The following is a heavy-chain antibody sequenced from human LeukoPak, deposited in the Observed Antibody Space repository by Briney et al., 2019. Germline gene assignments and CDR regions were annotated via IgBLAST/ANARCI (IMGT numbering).Heavy chain of an antibody. CDR2: INHSGST. Sequence: SETLSLTCAVYGGSFSGYYWSWIRQPPGKGLEWIGEINHSGSTNYNPSLKSRVTISVDTSKNQFSLKLSSVTAADTAVYYCARGQRYYYDSSGYQYYFDYWGQGTLVTVSS. CDR1: GGSFSGYY. V-gene: IGHV4-34*01. D-gene: IGHD3-22*01. J-gene: IGHJ4*02. CDR3: ARGQRYYYDSSGYQYYFDY.